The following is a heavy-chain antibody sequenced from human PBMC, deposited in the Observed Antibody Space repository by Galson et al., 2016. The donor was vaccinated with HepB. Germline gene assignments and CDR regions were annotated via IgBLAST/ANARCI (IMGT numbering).Heavy chain of an antibody. CDR3: GKHGGFDY. CDR2: ITSSGGTT. Sequence: SLRLSCAASGFSFSTSGMSWVRQTPGRGLEWVSGITSSGGTTHYADSVKGRFTISRDNYKKTLYVYMNSLRVGDTAVYYCGKHGGFDYWGPGALVTVAS. D-gene: IGHD3-16*01. V-gene: IGHV3-23*01. CDR1: GFSFSTSG. J-gene: IGHJ4*02.